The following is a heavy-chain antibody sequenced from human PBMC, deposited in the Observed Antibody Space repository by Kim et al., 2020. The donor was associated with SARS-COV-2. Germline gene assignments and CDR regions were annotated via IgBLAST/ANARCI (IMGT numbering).Heavy chain of an antibody. CDR1: GYSFTSYW. D-gene: IGHD1-26*01. CDR2: IDPSDSYT. J-gene: IGHJ6*02. Sequence: GESLKISCKGSGYSFTSYWISRVRQMPGKGLEWMGRIDPSDSYTNYSPSFQGHVTISADKSISTAYLQWSSLKASDTAMYYCAYSGSYYDYYGMDVWGQGTTVTVSS. V-gene: IGHV5-10-1*01. CDR3: AYSGSYYDYYGMDV.